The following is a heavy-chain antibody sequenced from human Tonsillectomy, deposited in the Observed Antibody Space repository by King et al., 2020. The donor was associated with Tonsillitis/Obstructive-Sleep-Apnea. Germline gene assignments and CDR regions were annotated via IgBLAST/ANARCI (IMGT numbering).Heavy chain of an antibody. D-gene: IGHD6-19*01. V-gene: IGHV5-51*01. CDR2: IYPGDSDT. J-gene: IGHJ3*02. CDR1: GYSFTRYW. Sequence: QLVQSGAEVKKPGESLKISCKGSGYSFTRYWIGWVRKMPGKGLEWMGIIYPGDSDTRYRPSFQGQVTISADNSIRTAYLQWSSLKASDIAMYYCARTVAGDRYAFDIWGQGTMVTVSS. CDR3: ARTVAGDRYAFDI.